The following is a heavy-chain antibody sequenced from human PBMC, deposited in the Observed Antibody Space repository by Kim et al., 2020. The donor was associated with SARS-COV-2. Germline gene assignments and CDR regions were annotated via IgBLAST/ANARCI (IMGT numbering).Heavy chain of an antibody. CDR3: VRDKWGYHLPVDP. V-gene: IGHV3-7*01. J-gene: IGHJ5*02. Sequence: GGSLRLSFTASGFTFIDYYMNWVRQAPGKGLEWVANIKPDGSEKYYVDSVKGRFTISRDNAKNSLYLQMNSLRVEDTAVYYCVRDKWGYHLPVDPWGQGT. D-gene: IGHD7-27*01. CDR1: GFTFIDYY. CDR2: IKPDGSEK.